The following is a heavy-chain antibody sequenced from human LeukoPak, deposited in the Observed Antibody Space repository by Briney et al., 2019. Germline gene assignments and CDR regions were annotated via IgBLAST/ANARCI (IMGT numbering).Heavy chain of an antibody. CDR2: INHSGST. V-gene: IGHV4-34*01. D-gene: IGHD3-3*01. J-gene: IGHJ5*02. CDR3: ARGSYDFWTGQYNWFDP. Sequence: PSETLSLTCAVYGGSFGGYYWSWIRQPPGKGLEWIGEINHSGSTNYNPSLKSRVTISVDTSKNQFSLKLSSVTAADTAVYYCARGSYDFWTGQYNWFDPWGQGTLVTVSS. CDR1: GGSFGGYY.